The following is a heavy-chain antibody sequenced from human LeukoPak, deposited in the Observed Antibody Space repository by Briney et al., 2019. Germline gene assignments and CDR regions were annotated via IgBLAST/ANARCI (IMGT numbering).Heavy chain of an antibody. V-gene: IGHV1-69*02. J-gene: IGHJ4*02. CDR3: AESHRGTANLDY. Sequence: GASVKVSCKASGYTFTGYYMHWVRQAPGQGLEWMGRIIPILGIANYAQKFQGRVTITADKPTSTAYMELSSLRSEDTAVYYCAESHRGTANLDYWGQGTLVTVSS. CDR1: GYTFTGYY. CDR2: IIPILGIA. D-gene: IGHD3-10*01.